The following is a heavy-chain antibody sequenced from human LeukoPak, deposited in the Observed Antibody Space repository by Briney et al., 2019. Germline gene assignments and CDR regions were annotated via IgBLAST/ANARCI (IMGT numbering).Heavy chain of an antibody. D-gene: IGHD3-10*01. V-gene: IGHV3-48*03. Sequence: GSLRLSCAASGFTFSSYGMNWVRQAPGKGLEWVSYISNSAYTIYYADSVKGRFTISRDNAKNSLYLQMNSLRAEDTAVYYCARDFLLDGSGSYHWFDPWGQGTLVTVSS. CDR3: ARDFLLDGSGSYHWFDP. CDR1: GFTFSSYG. CDR2: ISNSAYTI. J-gene: IGHJ5*02.